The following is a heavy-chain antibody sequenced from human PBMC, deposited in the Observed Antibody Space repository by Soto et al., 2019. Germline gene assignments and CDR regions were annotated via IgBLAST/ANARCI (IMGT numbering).Heavy chain of an antibody. CDR1: GFTFSNYN. J-gene: IGHJ4*02. Sequence: EVQLVESGGGLVKPGESLRLSCAASGFTFSNYNMIWVRQAPGKGLEWVSSISRSSGYIYYADSMKGRFTLSRDNAKNSLFLQMNSLRDEDTAVYFCARCGTGVQDGYNYIPNYWGQGTLVTVSS. D-gene: IGHD5-12*01. CDR3: ARCGTGVQDGYNYIPNY. V-gene: IGHV3-21*01. CDR2: ISRSSGYI.